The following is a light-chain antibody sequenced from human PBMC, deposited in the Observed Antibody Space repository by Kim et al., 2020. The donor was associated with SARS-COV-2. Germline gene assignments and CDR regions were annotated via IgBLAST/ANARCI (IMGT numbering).Light chain of an antibody. J-gene: IGKJ1*01. CDR1: QSVSSN. CDR3: QLYENFGT. Sequence: EIVMTQSPPTLSVSPGERATLSCRASQSVSSNVVWYQQKPGQAPRLLIYGASTRATGFPARFSGSGSGTEFPLTISSLQSEDFAVYYCQLYENFGTVGQGAQVESK. V-gene: IGKV3-15*01. CDR2: GAS.